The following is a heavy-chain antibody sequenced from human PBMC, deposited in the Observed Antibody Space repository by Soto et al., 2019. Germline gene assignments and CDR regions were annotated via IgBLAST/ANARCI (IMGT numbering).Heavy chain of an antibody. D-gene: IGHD1-26*01. Sequence: LRLSCAASGFTFKSYGMHGVRQAPGKGLEWVAVISYDGSYQYYSDSVKGRFTISRDNSKNTLNLQMNSLRVEDSAMYYCAQGGRRGSVTRPDHWGQGTLVTVSS. J-gene: IGHJ4*02. CDR1: GFTFKSYG. CDR3: AQGGRRGSVTRPDH. V-gene: IGHV3-30*18. CDR2: ISYDGSYQ.